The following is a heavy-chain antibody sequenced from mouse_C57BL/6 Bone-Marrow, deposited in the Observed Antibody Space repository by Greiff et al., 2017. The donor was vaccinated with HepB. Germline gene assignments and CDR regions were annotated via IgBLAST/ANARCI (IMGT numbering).Heavy chain of an antibody. J-gene: IGHJ2*01. Sequence: EVKLMEPGGGLVKPGGSLKLSCAASGFTFSSYAMSWVRQTPEKRLEWVATISDGGSYTYYPDNVKGRFTISRDNAKNNLYLQMSHLKSEDTAMYYCARSQVYYGNLFDYWGQGTTLTFSS. CDR1: GFTFSSYA. CDR2: ISDGGSYT. CDR3: ARSQVYYGNLFDY. V-gene: IGHV5-4*03. D-gene: IGHD2-1*01.